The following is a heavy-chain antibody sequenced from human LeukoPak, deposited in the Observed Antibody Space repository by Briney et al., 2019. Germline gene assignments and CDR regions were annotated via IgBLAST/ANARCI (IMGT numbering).Heavy chain of an antibody. J-gene: IGHJ4*02. Sequence: GGSLRLSCAASGFTFSRYSMSWVRQAPGKGLEWVAVIWYDGSNKYYADSVKGRFTISRDNSKNTLYLQMNSLRAEDTAVYYCARDRSYSAVAASYYFDYWGQGTLVTVSS. CDR2: IWYDGSNK. CDR3: ARDRSYSAVAASYYFDY. D-gene: IGHD6-19*01. V-gene: IGHV3-33*07. CDR1: GFTFSRYS.